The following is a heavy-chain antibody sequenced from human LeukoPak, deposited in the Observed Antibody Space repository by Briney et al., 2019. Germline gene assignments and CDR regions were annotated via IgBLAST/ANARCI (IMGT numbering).Heavy chain of an antibody. V-gene: IGHV1-69*13. CDR1: GGTFISYA. Sequence: ASVKVSCKASGGTFISYAISWVRQAPGQGLEWMGGIIPIFGTANYAQKFQGRVTITADDSTSTAYMELSSLRSEDTAVYHCARDQGRYFDWLFLDPWGQGTLVTVSS. J-gene: IGHJ5*02. CDR3: ARDQGRYFDWLFLDP. D-gene: IGHD3-9*01. CDR2: IIPIFGTA.